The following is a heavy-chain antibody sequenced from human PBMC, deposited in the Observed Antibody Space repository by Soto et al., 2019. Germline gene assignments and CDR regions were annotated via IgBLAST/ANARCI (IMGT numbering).Heavy chain of an antibody. CDR1: VFTFDDYA. D-gene: IGHD1-7*01. V-gene: IGHV3-9*01. Sequence: EVQLVESGGGLVQPGRSLRLSCAASVFTFDDYAMHWVRQAPGKCLEWVSGISWNSGSIGYADSVKGRFTISRDNAKNSLYLQMNSLRAEDRALYYCAKGSKLELRDDFDIWGQGTMVTVSS. CDR2: ISWNSGSI. CDR3: AKGSKLELRDDFDI. J-gene: IGHJ3*02.